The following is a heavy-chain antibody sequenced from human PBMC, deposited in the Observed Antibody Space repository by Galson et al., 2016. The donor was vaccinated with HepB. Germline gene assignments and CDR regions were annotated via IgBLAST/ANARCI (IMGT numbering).Heavy chain of an antibody. CDR1: GGSVSSGGFS. Sequence: TLSLTCAVSGGSVSSGGFSWSWIRQPPGKGLEWIAYIYYSGSTYYNPSLKSRVTISIDRSKNQFSLKLSSVTAADTAVYFCARAWGSRLTPSNWYLDLWGRGTLVSVSS. CDR2: IYYSGST. V-gene: IGHV4-30-2*01. CDR3: ARAWGSRLTPSNWYLDL. J-gene: IGHJ2*01. D-gene: IGHD3-16*01.